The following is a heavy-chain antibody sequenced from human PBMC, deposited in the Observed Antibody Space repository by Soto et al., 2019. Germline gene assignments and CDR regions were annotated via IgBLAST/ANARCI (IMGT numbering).Heavy chain of an antibody. CDR3: TKYRRTDAERYLFDD. V-gene: IGHV4-59*01. J-gene: IGHJ4*02. Sequence: SATLSLTCTVSVGSISGSYWSWIRQTPGKVLEWVGYIHYSGSTNYNPSLKSRVTMSVDSAKNQFSLQLSSVTAADTAVYFCTKYRRTDAERYLFDDWGQGALVTVDS. CDR1: VGSISGSY. CDR2: IHYSGST. D-gene: IGHD3-9*01.